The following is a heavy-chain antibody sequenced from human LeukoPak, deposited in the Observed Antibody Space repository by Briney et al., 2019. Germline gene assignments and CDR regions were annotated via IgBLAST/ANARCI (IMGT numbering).Heavy chain of an antibody. CDR3: ARTRWPKPLDY. CDR2: INHSGST. D-gene: IGHD4-23*01. J-gene: IGHJ4*02. CDR1: GGSFSGYY. V-gene: IGHV4-34*01. Sequence: SETLSLTCAVYGGSFSGYYWSWIRQPPGKGLEWIGEINHSGSTNYNPSLKSRVTISVDTSKNQFSLKLSSVTAADTAVYYCARTRWPKPLDYWGQGTLVTVSS.